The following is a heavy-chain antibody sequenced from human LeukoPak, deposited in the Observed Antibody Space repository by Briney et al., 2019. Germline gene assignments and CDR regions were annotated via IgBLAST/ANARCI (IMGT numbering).Heavy chain of an antibody. J-gene: IGHJ4*02. CDR2: ISTYDGRT. Sequence: GASVKVSCKASGYVFSNYGISWVRQAPGQGLEWMGWISTYDGRTNFAQKFPGRVTLTTDTSTGTAYMELRTLRSDDTAVYYCARDFLEAHGQTEDYFDYWGQGTLVIVSS. V-gene: IGHV1-18*01. D-gene: IGHD1-14*01. CDR1: GYVFSNYG. CDR3: ARDFLEAHGQTEDYFDY.